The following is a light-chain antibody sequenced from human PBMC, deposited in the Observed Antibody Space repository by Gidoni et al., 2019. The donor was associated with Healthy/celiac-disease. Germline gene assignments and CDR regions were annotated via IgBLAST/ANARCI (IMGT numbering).Light chain of an antibody. V-gene: IGLV2-11*01. J-gene: IGLJ3*02. CDR2: DVS. CDR1: SNDVGGYNY. CDR3: CSYAGSYTLGV. Sequence: QSALTQPRSVFGSPGQSATISCTGTSNDVGGYNYVSWYQQHPGKAPKLMIYDVSKRPSGVPDRFSGSKSGNTASLTISGLQAEDEADYYCCSYAGSYTLGVFGGGTKLTVL.